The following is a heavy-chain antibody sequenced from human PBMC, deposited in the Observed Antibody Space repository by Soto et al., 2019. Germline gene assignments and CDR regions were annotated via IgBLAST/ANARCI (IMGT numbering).Heavy chain of an antibody. Sequence: EVQLLESGGGLVQPGGSLRLSCAASGFTFSSYAMSWVRQAPGTGLEWVSAISGSGGSTYYADSVKGRFTISRDNSTNTLYLQMNSLRAEDTAVYYCAKGGITSRWPYSYGMDVLGQGTTVTVAS. D-gene: IGHD2-2*01. V-gene: IGHV3-23*01. CDR2: ISGSGGST. J-gene: IGHJ6*02. CDR1: GFTFSSYA. CDR3: AKGGITSRWPYSYGMDV.